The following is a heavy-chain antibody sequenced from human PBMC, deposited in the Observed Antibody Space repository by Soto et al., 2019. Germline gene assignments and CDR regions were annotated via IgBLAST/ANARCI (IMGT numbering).Heavy chain of an antibody. CDR1: GGSISSYY. J-gene: IGHJ3*02. CDR3: ARGALQSSRRYNGFDI. D-gene: IGHD6-13*01. V-gene: IGHV4-59*01. CDR2: IYDSGST. Sequence: SETLSLTWTVSGGSISSYYWSWIRQPPGTGLEWIGYIYDSGSTNYNPSLKSRVTISVDTSKNQFSLKLSSVTAADTAVYYCARGALQSSRRYNGFDIWGQGTMVSV.